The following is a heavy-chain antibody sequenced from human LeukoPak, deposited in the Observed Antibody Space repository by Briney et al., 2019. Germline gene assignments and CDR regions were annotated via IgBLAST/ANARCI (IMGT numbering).Heavy chain of an antibody. J-gene: IGHJ4*02. CDR1: GYGFTTCW. CDR3: ARLRWAAGDGYYFDY. Sequence: GESLKISCKGTGYGFTTCWIGWVRQMPGKGLEWMGVINPGNSDTRYSPSFQGQVTISADKSITTAYLQWSSLKASDTAMYYCARLRWAAGDGYYFDYWGQGTPVTVSS. V-gene: IGHV5-51*01. D-gene: IGHD6-13*01. CDR2: INPGNSDT.